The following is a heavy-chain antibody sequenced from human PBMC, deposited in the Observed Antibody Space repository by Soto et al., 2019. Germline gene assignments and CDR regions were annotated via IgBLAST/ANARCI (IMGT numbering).Heavy chain of an antibody. D-gene: IGHD5-18*01. CDR3: ARRDDSEAFDI. CDR2: IYRGGGT. J-gene: IGHJ3*02. Sequence: GGSLRLSCAASGFPFRNFAMAWVRQAPGKGLEWVSIIYRGGGTYYADSAKGRCIISRDASKNMVFLQANNLRAEDTAIYYCARRDDSEAFDIWGQGTTVT. CDR1: GFPFRNFA. V-gene: IGHV3-53*01.